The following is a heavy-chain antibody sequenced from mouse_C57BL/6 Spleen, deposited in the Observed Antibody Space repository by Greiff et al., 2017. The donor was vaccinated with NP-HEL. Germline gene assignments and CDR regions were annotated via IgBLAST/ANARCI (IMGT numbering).Heavy chain of an antibody. J-gene: IGHJ3*01. V-gene: IGHV5-17*01. D-gene: IGHD1-1*01. Sequence: EVHLVESGGGLVKPGGSLKLSCAASGFTFSDYGMHWVRQAPEKGLEWVAYISSGSSTIYYADTVKGRFTISRDNAKNTLFLQMTSLRSEDTAMYYCAQGDYYGSRPWFAYWGQGTLVTVSA. CDR1: GFTFSDYG. CDR2: ISSGSSTI. CDR3: AQGDYYGSRPWFAY.